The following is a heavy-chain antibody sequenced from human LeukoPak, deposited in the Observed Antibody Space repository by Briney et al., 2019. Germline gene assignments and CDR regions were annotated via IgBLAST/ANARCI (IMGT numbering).Heavy chain of an antibody. V-gene: IGHV4-39*07. J-gene: IGHJ3*02. Sequence: SETLSLTCTVSGGSIFSSNSYWGWIRQPPGKGREWIGSIYYSGNTYYNASLKSRVTISVDTSKNQFSLKLSSVTAADTAVYYCARISDGGAFDIWGQGTMVTVSS. CDR2: IYYSGNT. CDR1: GGSIFSSNSY. CDR3: ARISDGGAFDI. D-gene: IGHD3-16*01.